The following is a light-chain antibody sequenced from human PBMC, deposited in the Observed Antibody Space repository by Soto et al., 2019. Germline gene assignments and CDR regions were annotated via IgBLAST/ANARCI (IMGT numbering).Light chain of an antibody. V-gene: IGLV1-40*01. CDR2: GNS. J-gene: IGLJ3*02. CDR3: QSYDSSLSGGV. Sequence: QSVLTQPPSVSGAPGQRVTISCNGSSSNIGAGYDVHWYQQLPGTAPKLLIYGNSNRPSGVPDRFSGSKSGASASLAITGLQAEDEAGYYCQSYDSSLSGGVFGGGTKLTVL. CDR1: SSNIGAGYD.